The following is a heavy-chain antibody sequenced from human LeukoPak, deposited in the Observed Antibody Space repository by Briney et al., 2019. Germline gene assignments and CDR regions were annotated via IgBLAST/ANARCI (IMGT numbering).Heavy chain of an antibody. D-gene: IGHD3-3*01. CDR1: GYTFTGYY. J-gene: IGHJ6*02. Sequence: VASVKVSCKASGYTFTGYYMHWVRQAPGQGLEWMGWINPNSGGTNYAQKFQGRVTMTRDTSISTAYMELSRLRSDDTAVYYCARVSYDFWSGSTSPATNYGMDVWGQGTTVTVSS. CDR3: ARVSYDFWSGSTSPATNYGMDV. CDR2: INPNSGGT. V-gene: IGHV1-2*02.